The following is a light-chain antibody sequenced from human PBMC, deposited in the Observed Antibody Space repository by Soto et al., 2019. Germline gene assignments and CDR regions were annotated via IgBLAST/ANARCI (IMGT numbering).Light chain of an antibody. J-gene: IGKJ2*01. CDR1: QSVSSSY. CDR2: GAS. CDR3: LQYGSSPYT. V-gene: IGKV3-20*01. Sequence: EIVLTQSPGTLSLSPGERATLSCRASQSVSSSYLAWYQQKPGQPPRLLIYGASSRAIGIPDRFSGSGSGTDFPLTISRLEPEDFAVYYCLQYGSSPYTFGQGTKLELK.